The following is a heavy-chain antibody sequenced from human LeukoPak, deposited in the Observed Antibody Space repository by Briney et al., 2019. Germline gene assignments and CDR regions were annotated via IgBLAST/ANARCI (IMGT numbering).Heavy chain of an antibody. Sequence: GGSLRLSCVGSGFTFSTHVMSWVRRAPGMGLQWVSSISGNGHYTYYADSVRGRFTISRDGSKNTVVLQMNSLRVEDTAVYYCAKPPSWGYCSGGSCYFDYWGQGTLVTVSS. J-gene: IGHJ4*02. CDR1: GFTFSTHV. D-gene: IGHD2-15*01. CDR2: ISGNGHYT. V-gene: IGHV3-23*01. CDR3: AKPPSWGYCSGGSCYFDY.